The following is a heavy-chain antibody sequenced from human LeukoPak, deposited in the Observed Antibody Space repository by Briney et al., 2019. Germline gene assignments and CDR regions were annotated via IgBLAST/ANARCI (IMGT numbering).Heavy chain of an antibody. J-gene: IGHJ4*02. CDR2: ISSSTTFI. Sequence: GGSLRLSCAASGFIFSDYYMSWIRQAPGKGLEWVSYISSSTTFINYADSVKGRFTISRGNAKNSLYLQMNSLRAEDTAVYYCARPQDQTVAGSDYWGQGTLVTVSS. CDR3: ARPQDQTVAGSDY. CDR1: GFIFSDYY. D-gene: IGHD6-19*01. V-gene: IGHV3-11*03.